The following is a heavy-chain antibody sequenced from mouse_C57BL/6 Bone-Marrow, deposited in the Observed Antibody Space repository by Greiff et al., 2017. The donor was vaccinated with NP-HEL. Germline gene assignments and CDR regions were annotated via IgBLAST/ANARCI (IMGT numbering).Heavy chain of an antibody. D-gene: IGHD2-2*01. J-gene: IGHJ1*03. V-gene: IGHV14-2*01. CDR2: IDPEDGET. Sequence: EVQGVESGAELVKPGASVKLSCTASGFNIKDYYMHWVKQRTEQGLEWIGRIDPEDGETKYAPKFQGKATITADTSSNTAYLQLSSLTSEDTAVYYCARDLLWLRRGYFDVWGTGTTVTVSS. CDR1: GFNIKDYY. CDR3: ARDLLWLRRGYFDV.